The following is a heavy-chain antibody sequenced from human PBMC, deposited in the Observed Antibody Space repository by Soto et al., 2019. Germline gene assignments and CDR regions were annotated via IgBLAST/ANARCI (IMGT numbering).Heavy chain of an antibody. Sequence: ASLTISLTFSRYSLTELSIHWVRPAPGKGLDLMGGFYPEHDETIYSQKFQGRLTMAEDTSTYASCMDLSSLRSDDTAVYFCATGFMGYTVGLGGDYWGQGFLGTVYS. CDR1: RYSLTELS. CDR3: ATGFMGYTVGLGGDY. CDR2: FYPEHDET. V-gene: IGHV1-24*01. D-gene: IGHD7-27*01. J-gene: IGHJ4*02.